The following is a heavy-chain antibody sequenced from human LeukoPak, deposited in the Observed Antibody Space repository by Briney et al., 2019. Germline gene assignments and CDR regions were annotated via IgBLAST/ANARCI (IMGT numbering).Heavy chain of an antibody. V-gene: IGHV3-48*02. CDR1: GFTFSSYR. CDR2: ISSGSSTI. Sequence: PGGSLRLSCAASGFTFSSYRMTWVRQAPGEGLEWVSSISSGSSTIYYADSVKGRFTISRDNAKNSLYLQMNSLRDEDTAVYYCARDWHYYDFWSGYPYYYYGMDVWGQGTTVTVSS. D-gene: IGHD3-3*01. CDR3: ARDWHYYDFWSGYPYYYYGMDV. J-gene: IGHJ6*02.